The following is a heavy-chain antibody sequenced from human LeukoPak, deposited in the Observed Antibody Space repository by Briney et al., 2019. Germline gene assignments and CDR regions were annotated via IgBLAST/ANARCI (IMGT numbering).Heavy chain of an antibody. V-gene: IGHV1-2*02. CDR2: INPNSGGT. CDR3: ARDQIQLWFGENWFDP. J-gene: IGHJ5*02. D-gene: IGHD5-18*01. Sequence: VASVKVSCKASGYTFTGYYMHWVRQAPGQGLEWMGWINPNSGGTNYAQKFQGRVTMTRDTSISTAYMELSRLRSDDTAVYYCARDQIQLWFGENWFDPWGQGTLVTVSS. CDR1: GYTFTGYY.